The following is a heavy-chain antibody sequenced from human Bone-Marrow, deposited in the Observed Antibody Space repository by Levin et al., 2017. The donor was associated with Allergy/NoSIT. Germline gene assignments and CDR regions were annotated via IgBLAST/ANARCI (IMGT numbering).Heavy chain of an antibody. CDR1: GGTFSSYA. Sequence: SVKVSCKASGGTFSSYAISWVRQAPGQGLEWMGGIIPIFGTANYAQKFQGRVTITADESTSTAYMELSSLRSEDTAVYYCASPAVPRYSYGSRPRDYFDYWGQGTLVTVSS. J-gene: IGHJ4*02. CDR3: ASPAVPRYSYGSRPRDYFDY. D-gene: IGHD5-18*01. CDR2: IIPIFGTA. V-gene: IGHV1-69*13.